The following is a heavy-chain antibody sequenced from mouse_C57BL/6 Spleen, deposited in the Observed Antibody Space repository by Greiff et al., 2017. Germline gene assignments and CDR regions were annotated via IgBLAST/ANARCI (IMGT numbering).Heavy chain of an antibody. CDR1: GYTFTDYY. V-gene: IGHV1-26*01. D-gene: IGHD1-3*01. Sequence: VQLQQSGPELVKPGASVKISCKASGYTFTDYYMNWVKQSHGKSLEWIGDINPNNGGTSYNPKVQGQVTLTVDKSSSTAYMELRSLTSEDSAVYYCARAGLTSNYCDYWGQGTTLTVSS. J-gene: IGHJ2*01. CDR3: ARAGLTSNYCDY. CDR2: INPNNGGT.